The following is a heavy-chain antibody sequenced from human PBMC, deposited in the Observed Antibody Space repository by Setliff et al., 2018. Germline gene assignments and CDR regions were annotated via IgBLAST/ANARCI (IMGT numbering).Heavy chain of an antibody. CDR3: AREEVIVMTVNNYYYYMDV. CDR2: IIPNFRTT. CDR1: GGTFSKYG. J-gene: IGHJ6*03. D-gene: IGHD2-21*02. Sequence: SVKVSCKASGGTFSKYGISWVRQAPGQGLEWMGGIIPNFRTTSYAQKFQGRVTISTDESTMTAYMELNSLRPEDTAMYYCAREEVIVMTVNNYYYYMDVWGKGTTVTVSS. V-gene: IGHV1-69*05.